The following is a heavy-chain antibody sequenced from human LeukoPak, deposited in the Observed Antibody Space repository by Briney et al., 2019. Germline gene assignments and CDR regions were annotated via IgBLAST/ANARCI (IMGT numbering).Heavy chain of an antibody. J-gene: IGHJ4*02. V-gene: IGHV4-34*01. CDR3: ARGWQHHF. CDR1: GGSFSGYY. D-gene: IGHD6-13*01. Sequence: PSETLSLTCAVYGGSFSGYYWSWIRQPPGKGLEWIGEINHSGSTNYNPSLKSRVTISADTSKNQFSLKLSSVTAAATAVYYCARGWQHHFWGQGTLVTVSS. CDR2: INHSGST.